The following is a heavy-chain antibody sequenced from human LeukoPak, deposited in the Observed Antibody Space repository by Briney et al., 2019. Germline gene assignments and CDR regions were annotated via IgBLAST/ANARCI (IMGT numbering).Heavy chain of an antibody. CDR3: ARAGRPGGYYYYYMDV. V-gene: IGHV4-59*11. Sequence: NPSETLSLTCTVSGGSISSHYWSWIRQPPGKGLEWIGYIYYSGSTNYNPSLKSRVTISVDTSKNQFSLKLSSVTAADTAVYYCARAGRPGGYYYYYMDVWGKGTTVTVSS. J-gene: IGHJ6*03. CDR1: GGSISSHY. CDR2: IYYSGST. D-gene: IGHD6-6*01.